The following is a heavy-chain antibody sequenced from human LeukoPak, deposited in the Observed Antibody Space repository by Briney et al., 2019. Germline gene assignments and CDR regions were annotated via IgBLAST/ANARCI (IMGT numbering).Heavy chain of an antibody. J-gene: IGHJ6*03. CDR3: ARDDTAGDYYMDV. D-gene: IGHD5-18*01. CDR2: ISSSGHYI. CDR1: GFTLSIYT. Sequence: EGSLRLSCAASGFTLSIYTMNWVRQAPGKGLEWVSSISSSGHYIYYADSVKGRFTISRDNAKNSLYLQMNSLRAEDTAVYYCARDDTAGDYYMDVWGKGTTVTVSS. V-gene: IGHV3-21*01.